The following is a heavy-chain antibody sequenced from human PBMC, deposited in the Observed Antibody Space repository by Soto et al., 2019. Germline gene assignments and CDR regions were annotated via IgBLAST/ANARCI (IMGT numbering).Heavy chain of an antibody. CDR1: GFIFSSYA. V-gene: IGHV3-30-3*01. CDR2: ISEDGSSK. CDR3: TRADLTVTLSVFDP. J-gene: IGHJ5*02. D-gene: IGHD4-17*01. Sequence: QVQLVESGGGVVQPGRSLRLSCAASGFIFSSYAMHWVRQAPGKGLEWVALISEDGSSKYYADSVKGRFTISRDNSKKTLYLQMNSRSAEDTAVYYCTRADLTVTLSVFDPWGQGTLVTVSS.